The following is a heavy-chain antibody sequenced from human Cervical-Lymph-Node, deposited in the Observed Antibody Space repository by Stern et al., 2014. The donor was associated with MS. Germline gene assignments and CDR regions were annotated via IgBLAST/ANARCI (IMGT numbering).Heavy chain of an antibody. D-gene: IGHD2-15*01. CDR1: GYTFTSYS. Sequence: QVQLVQSGAEVMKPGASVKGSCKASGYTFTSYSMQWVRQAPGQRLEWMGWIKAGDGNTKYSQHFQGRVSITRDTSASTAYMDLSRLRSEDTAVYFCARGGGYYYGMDVWGQGTTVTVSS. CDR3: ARGGGYYYGMDV. J-gene: IGHJ6*02. CDR2: IKAGDGNT. V-gene: IGHV1-3*01.